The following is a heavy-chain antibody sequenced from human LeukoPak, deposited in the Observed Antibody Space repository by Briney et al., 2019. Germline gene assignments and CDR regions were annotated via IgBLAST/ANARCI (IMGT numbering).Heavy chain of an antibody. CDR2: IDWDDAK. J-gene: IGHJ4*02. V-gene: IGHV2-70*11. CDR3: ARENNYGYDY. CDR1: GFSLSTSGMY. D-gene: IGHD5-18*01. Sequence: SGPTLLHPTRTLTLTCTCSGFSLSTSGMYVRWIRQPPGKALEWLARIDWDDAKYYSTSLKTRLTISKDTSKNQVVLTMTNMDPVDTATYYCARENNYGYDYWGQGTLVTVSS.